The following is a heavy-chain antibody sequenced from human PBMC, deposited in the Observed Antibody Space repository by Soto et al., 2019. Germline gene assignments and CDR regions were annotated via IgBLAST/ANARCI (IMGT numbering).Heavy chain of an antibody. Sequence: EVQLVESGGGPGQPGMTLRLSCAASGFSFEDYGMHWVRRGPGKGLVWVAGSSWNSGSIGYAASVKGRLTISRDNAQNSLYLQMSGLTPAHSALLHCAQDMGAVTRRGFDHRGQGTLITVS. D-gene: IGHD4-17*01. J-gene: IGHJ4*02. CDR2: SSWNSGSI. CDR1: GFSFEDYG. V-gene: IGHV3-9*01. CDR3: AQDMGAVTRRGFDH.